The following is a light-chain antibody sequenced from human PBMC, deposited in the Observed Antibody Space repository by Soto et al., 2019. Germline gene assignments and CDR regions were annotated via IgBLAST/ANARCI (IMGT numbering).Light chain of an antibody. Sequence: EFVLTRSPGTLSLSPGERATLSCRASQTVRNNYLAWYQQKPGQAPRLLIYDASSRATGIPDRFSGGGSGTDFTLTISRLEPEDFAVYYCQQFSSYPLTLGGGTKVDIK. V-gene: IGKV3-20*01. CDR1: QTVRNNY. CDR2: DAS. CDR3: QQFSSYPLT. J-gene: IGKJ4*01.